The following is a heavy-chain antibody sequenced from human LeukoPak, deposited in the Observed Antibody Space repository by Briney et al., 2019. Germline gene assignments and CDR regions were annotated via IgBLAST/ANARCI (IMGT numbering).Heavy chain of an antibody. CDR1: GFTFNSYT. V-gene: IGHV3-30-3*02. CDR3: AKPFPGHYDILTGYYAPPDY. D-gene: IGHD3-9*01. Sequence: GGSLRLSCAAPGFTFNSYTMHWVRQAPGKGLEWVAVMSSDGNKKFYAEYVKGRFTISRDNSENTLYLEMNSLRGEDTAVYYCAKPFPGHYDILTGYYAPPDYWGQGTLVTVSS. J-gene: IGHJ4*02. CDR2: MSSDGNKK.